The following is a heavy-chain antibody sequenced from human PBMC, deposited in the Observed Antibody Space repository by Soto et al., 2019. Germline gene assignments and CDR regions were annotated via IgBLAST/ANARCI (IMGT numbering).Heavy chain of an antibody. CDR3: ARVAKFWSGYPAPYYFDY. V-gene: IGHV1-18*01. CDR1: GYTFTSYG. CDR2: ISAYNGNT. Sequence: QVQLVQSGAEVKKPGASVKVSCKASGYTFTSYGISWVRQAPGQGLEWMGWISAYNGNTNYAQKLQGRVTMTTDTSTRTDYMELRSLRSDVTAVYFCARVAKFWSGYPAPYYFDYWGQGALVTVSS. D-gene: IGHD3-3*01. J-gene: IGHJ4*02.